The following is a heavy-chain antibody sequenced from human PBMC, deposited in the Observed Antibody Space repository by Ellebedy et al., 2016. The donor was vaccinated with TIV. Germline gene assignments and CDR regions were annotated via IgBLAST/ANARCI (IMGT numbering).Heavy chain of an antibody. D-gene: IGHD4-23*01. CDR3: ARYTTEVVTTRGRDAFDV. J-gene: IGHJ3*01. CDR2: VYLSGVT. V-gene: IGHV4-59*08. CDR1: GASMSSFY. Sequence: MPSETLSLTCTVSGASMSSFYWSWIRQSPGGGLEWIGYVYLSGVTDYNPSLRGRVTISVDTSNNQFSLRLSSVTATDTARYYCARYTTEVVTTRGRDAFDVWGPGTVVIVSS.